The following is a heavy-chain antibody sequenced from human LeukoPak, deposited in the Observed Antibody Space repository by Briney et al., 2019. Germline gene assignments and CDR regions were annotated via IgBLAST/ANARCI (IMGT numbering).Heavy chain of an antibody. CDR2: ISSSSSYI. D-gene: IGHD3-22*01. V-gene: IGHV3-21*01. J-gene: IGHJ4*02. CDR3: ARDPVADYYDSSAVDY. CDR1: GFTFSSYS. Sequence: GGSLRLSCAVSGFTFSSYSMNWVRQAPGKGLEWVSSISSSSSYIYYADSVKGRFTISRDNAKNSLYLQMNSLRAEDTVVYYCARDPVADYYDSSAVDYWGQGTLVTVSS.